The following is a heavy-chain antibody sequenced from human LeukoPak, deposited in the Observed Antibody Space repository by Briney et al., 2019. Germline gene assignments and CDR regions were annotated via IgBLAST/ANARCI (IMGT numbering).Heavy chain of an antibody. D-gene: IGHD1-26*01. CDR1: GFTFNTYA. Sequence: GGSLRLSCAASGFTFNTYAMHWVRQAPGKGLEWVAVISYDGSNKFYADSVKGRFTISRDNSKNTLYLQMDSLRAEGAAVYYCARRVGASPHDAFDIWGQGTMVTVSS. CDR2: ISYDGSNK. J-gene: IGHJ3*02. V-gene: IGHV3-30-3*01. CDR3: ARRVGASPHDAFDI.